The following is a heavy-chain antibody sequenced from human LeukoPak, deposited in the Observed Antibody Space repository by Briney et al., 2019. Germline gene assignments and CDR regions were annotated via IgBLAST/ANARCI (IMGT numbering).Heavy chain of an antibody. CDR3: IRDEALWRLDY. CDR2: IDEGGGNA. V-gene: IGHV3-74*03. CDR1: GFSFSNHW. D-gene: IGHD2-21*01. J-gene: IGHJ4*02. Sequence: GGSLRLSCAASGFSFSNHWIHWVRQAPGKGLVWVSRIDEGGGNAMYADSVKGRFSISRDNAKNTVNLQMNSLRAEDTGVYYCIRDEALWRLDYWGQGTLVTVSS.